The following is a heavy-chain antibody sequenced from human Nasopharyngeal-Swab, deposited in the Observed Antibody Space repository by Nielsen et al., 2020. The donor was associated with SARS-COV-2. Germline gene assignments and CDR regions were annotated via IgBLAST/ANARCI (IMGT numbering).Heavy chain of an antibody. CDR2: IYYSGST. V-gene: IGHV4-39*07. Sequence: SETLSLTCTVSGGSISSSSYYWGWIRQPPGTGLEWIGSIYYSGSTYYNPSLKSRVTISVDTSKNQFSLKLSSVTAADTAVYYCVGSSWYGDYYYYYGMDVWGQGTTVTVSS. D-gene: IGHD6-13*01. CDR3: VGSSWYGDYYYYYGMDV. J-gene: IGHJ6*02. CDR1: GGSISSSSYY.